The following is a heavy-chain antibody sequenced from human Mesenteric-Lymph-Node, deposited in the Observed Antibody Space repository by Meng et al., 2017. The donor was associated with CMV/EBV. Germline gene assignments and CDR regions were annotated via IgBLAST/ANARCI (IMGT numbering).Heavy chain of an antibody. CDR2: INPNSGGT. CDR3: ACDMTTAKD. J-gene: IGHJ4*02. D-gene: IGHD4-11*01. V-gene: IGHV1-2*02. Sequence: ASVKVSCKASGYTFTGYYMHWVRQAPGQGLEWMGWINPNSGGTNYAQKFQGRVTITADKSTGTAYMELSSLRSEDTAVYYCACDMTTAKDWGQGTLVTVSS. CDR1: GYTFTGYY.